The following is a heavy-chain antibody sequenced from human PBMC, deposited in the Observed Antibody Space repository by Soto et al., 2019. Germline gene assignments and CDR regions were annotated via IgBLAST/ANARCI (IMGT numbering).Heavy chain of an antibody. CDR2: ISGSGGST. CDR1: GFTFTSYA. CDR3: AKDLWSDEVGLGFDC. J-gene: IGHJ4*02. V-gene: IGHV3-23*01. D-gene: IGHD2-21*01. Sequence: VGSLRLSCAASGFTFTSYAMSWVRQTPGKGLEWVSTISGSGGSTHYADSVKGRFTISRDNSKNTLYLQMNTLTAEDTAVYYCAKDLWSDEVGLGFDCCGQRTLVTVSS.